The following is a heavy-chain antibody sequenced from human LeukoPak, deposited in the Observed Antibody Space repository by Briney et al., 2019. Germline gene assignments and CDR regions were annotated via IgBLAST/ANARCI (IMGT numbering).Heavy chain of an antibody. CDR1: GFTFRNYD. CDR2: IRYDGSIK. J-gene: IGHJ4*02. Sequence: GGSLRLSCAASGFTFRNYDMHWLRLAPGKGLEGVAFIRYDGSIKYYVDSVKGRFTVSRDNSKNTLYLQMNSLRAEDTAVYYCAKDVNVGGDYFDYWGQGTLVTVSS. D-gene: IGHD3-10*01. CDR3: AKDVNVGGDYFDY. V-gene: IGHV3-30*02.